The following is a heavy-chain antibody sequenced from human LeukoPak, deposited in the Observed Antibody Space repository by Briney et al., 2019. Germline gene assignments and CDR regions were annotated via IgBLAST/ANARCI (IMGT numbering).Heavy chain of an antibody. J-gene: IGHJ4*02. CDR3: ARVPYSGYHFDY. V-gene: IGHV3-21*01. D-gene: IGHD1-26*01. CDR2: ISSSSSYM. CDR1: GFTFNSYS. Sequence: PGGSLRLSCAASGFTFNSYSMNWVRQAPEKGLEWVSPISSSSSYMKYADSVMGRFTISRDNVKNSLYLQMNSLRAEDTAVYYCARVPYSGYHFDYWGQGTLVTVSS.